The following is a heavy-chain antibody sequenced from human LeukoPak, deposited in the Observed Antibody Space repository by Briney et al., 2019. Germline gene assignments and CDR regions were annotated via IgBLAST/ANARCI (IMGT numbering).Heavy chain of an antibody. D-gene: IGHD2-15*01. J-gene: IGHJ3*02. CDR3: ARDTPMKI. Sequence: SETLSLTCAVYGGSFSGYYWSWIRQPPGKGLEWIGEINHSGSTNYNPSLKSRVTISVDTSKNQFSLKLSSVTAADTAVYYCARDTPMKIWGQGTMVTVTS. CDR2: INHSGST. CDR1: GGSFSGYY. V-gene: IGHV4-34*01.